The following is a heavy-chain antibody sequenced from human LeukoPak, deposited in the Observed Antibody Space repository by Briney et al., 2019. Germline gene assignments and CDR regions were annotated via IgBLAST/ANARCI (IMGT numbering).Heavy chain of an antibody. Sequence: ASVKVSCKASGGTFRSYAISWVRQAPGQGLEWMGGIIPIFGTANYAQKFQGRVTITADKSTSTAYMELSSLRSEDTAVYYCARAKGSDDYSYYFDYWGQGTLVTVSS. CDR1: GGTFRSYA. V-gene: IGHV1-69*06. CDR3: ARAKGSDDYSYYFDY. D-gene: IGHD4-11*01. J-gene: IGHJ4*02. CDR2: IIPIFGTA.